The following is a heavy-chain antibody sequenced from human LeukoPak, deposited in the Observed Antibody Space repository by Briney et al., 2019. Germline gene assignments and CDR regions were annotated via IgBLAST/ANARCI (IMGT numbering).Heavy chain of an antibody. Sequence: KPSETLSLTCAVYGGSFSGYYWSWIRQPPGKGLEWIGEINHSRSTNYNPSLKSRVTISVDTSKNQFSLKLSSVTAADTAVYYCARSSIAARRIFGGFDPWGQGTLVTVSS. CDR3: ARSSIAARRIFGGFDP. D-gene: IGHD6-6*01. J-gene: IGHJ5*02. CDR1: GGSFSGYY. CDR2: INHSRST. V-gene: IGHV4-34*01.